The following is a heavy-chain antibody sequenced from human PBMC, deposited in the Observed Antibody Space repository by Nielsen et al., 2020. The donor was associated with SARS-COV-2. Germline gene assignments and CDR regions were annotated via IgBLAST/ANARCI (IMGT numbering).Heavy chain of an antibody. CDR3: AKTNIPIVVVPAAIADAFDI. D-gene: IGHD2-2*01. CDR2: ISSSSSYI. J-gene: IGHJ3*02. V-gene: IGHV3-21*04. Sequence: VRQAPGKGLEWVSSISSSSSYIYYADSVKGRFTISRDNAKNSLYLQMNSLRAEDTAVYYCAKTNIPIVVVPAAIADAFDIWGQGTMVTVSS.